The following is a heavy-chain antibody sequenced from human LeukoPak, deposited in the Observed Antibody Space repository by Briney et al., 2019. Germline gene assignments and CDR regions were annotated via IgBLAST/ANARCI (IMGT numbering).Heavy chain of an antibody. CDR3: AKDPRIAVALYYFDY. V-gene: IGHV3-23*01. J-gene: IGHJ4*02. CDR2: ISGSGGST. D-gene: IGHD6-19*01. CDR1: GFTFSSYA. Sequence: GGSLRLSCAASGFTFSSYAMSWVRQAPGKGLEWVTAISGSGGSTYYADSVKGRFTISRDNSKNTLYLQMNSLRAEDTGVYYCAKDPRIAVALYYFDYWGQGTLVTVSS.